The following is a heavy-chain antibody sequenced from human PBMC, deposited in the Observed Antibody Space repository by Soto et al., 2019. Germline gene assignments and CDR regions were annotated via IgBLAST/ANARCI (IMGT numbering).Heavy chain of an antibody. CDR3: ARGDIAAVNWFDP. CDR1: GYTFTSYG. D-gene: IGHD6-13*01. J-gene: IGHJ5*02. Sequence: ASVKVCCKASGYTFTSYGISWVRQAPGQGLEWMGLISAYNGNTNYAQKLQGRVTMTTDTSTSTAYMELRSLRSDDTTVYYGARGDIAAVNWFDPWCQGTLVTVPS. V-gene: IGHV1-18*01. CDR2: ISAYNGNT.